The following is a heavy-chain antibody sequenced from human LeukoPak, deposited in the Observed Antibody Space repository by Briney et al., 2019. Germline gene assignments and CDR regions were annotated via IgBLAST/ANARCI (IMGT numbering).Heavy chain of an antibody. Sequence: SETLSLTCTVSGGSIRSWNDYWGWIRQPPGKGLEYIGSIYYSGTTYYKPSLKSRVTISVDTSKNQFSLRLNSVTAADTAVYYCARGGGISHYYYYMDVWGKGTTVTISS. V-gene: IGHV4-39*07. J-gene: IGHJ6*03. D-gene: IGHD6-13*01. CDR3: ARGGGISHYYYYMDV. CDR2: IYYSGTT. CDR1: GGSIRSWNDY.